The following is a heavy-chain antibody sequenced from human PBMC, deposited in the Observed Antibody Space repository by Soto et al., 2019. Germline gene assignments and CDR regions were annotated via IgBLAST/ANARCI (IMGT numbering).Heavy chain of an antibody. CDR3: ARRPRYYGSGSDKNWFDP. V-gene: IGHV1-69*01. CDR2: IIPIFGTA. D-gene: IGHD3-10*01. CDR1: GGTFSSYA. Sequence: QVQLVQSGAEVKKPGSSVKVSCKASGGTFSSYAIGWVRQAPGQGLEWMGGIIPIFGTANYAQKFQGRVTITADESTSTAYMELSSLRSEDTAVYYCARRPRYYGSGSDKNWFDPWGQGTLVTVSS. J-gene: IGHJ5*02.